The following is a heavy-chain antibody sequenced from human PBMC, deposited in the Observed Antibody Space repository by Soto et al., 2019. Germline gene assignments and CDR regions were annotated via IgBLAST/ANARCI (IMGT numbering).Heavy chain of an antibody. V-gene: IGHV4-30-4*01. CDR1: GDSISNGYYT. D-gene: IGHD3-10*01. J-gene: IGHJ4*02. Sequence: QVQLQESGPGLVEPSQTLSLTCTVSGDSISNGYYTWSWIRQPPGTDLEWIGHIYNSVNTYSNPSLKSRVTIAADTSKNQFSLKLSSVTAADTAVYYCARGPSGDKVDYWGQGTLVTVSS. CDR2: IYNSVNT. CDR3: ARGPSGDKVDY.